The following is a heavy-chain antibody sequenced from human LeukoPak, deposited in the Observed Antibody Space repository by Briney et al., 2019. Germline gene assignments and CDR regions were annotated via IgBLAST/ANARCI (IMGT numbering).Heavy chain of an antibody. J-gene: IGHJ4*02. Sequence: SAKVSCKASGGTFSSYAISWVRQAPGQGLEWMGRIIPILGIANYAQKFQGRVTITADKSTSTAYMELSRLRSDDTAVYYCARAGYYDSSGYYFIDYWGQGTLVTVSS. CDR2: IIPILGIA. CDR3: ARAGYYDSSGYYFIDY. CDR1: GGTFSSYA. V-gene: IGHV1-69*04. D-gene: IGHD3-22*01.